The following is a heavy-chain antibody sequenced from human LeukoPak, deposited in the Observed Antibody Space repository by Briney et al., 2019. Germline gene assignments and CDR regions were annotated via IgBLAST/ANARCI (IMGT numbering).Heavy chain of an antibody. V-gene: IGHV1-2*04. D-gene: IGHD3-3*01. CDR3: ARSPFGVVTPFDY. Sequence: ASVKVSCKTSGYTFTGYYMHWVRQAPGQGLEWMGWINPHRGGTKYEQKFQDWVTMTRDTSISTTYMELSRLRSDDTAAYYCARSPFGVVTPFDYWGQGTLVTVSS. J-gene: IGHJ4*02. CDR1: GYTFTGYY. CDR2: INPHRGGT.